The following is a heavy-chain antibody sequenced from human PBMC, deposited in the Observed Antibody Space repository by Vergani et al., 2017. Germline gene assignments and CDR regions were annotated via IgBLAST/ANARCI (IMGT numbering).Heavy chain of an antibody. J-gene: IGHJ4*02. CDR3: AKGEDYYGSARPV. CDR2: IRYDGSNK. V-gene: IGHV3-30*02. CDR1: GFTFSSYG. D-gene: IGHD3-10*01. Sequence: QVKLVESGGGVVQPGGSLRLSCAASGFTFSSYGMHWVRQAPGKGLEWVAFIRYDGSNKYYADSVKGRFTLSRENCKNTLYLQMNSLRAEDTAVYYCAKGEDYYGSARPVWGQGTLVTVSS.